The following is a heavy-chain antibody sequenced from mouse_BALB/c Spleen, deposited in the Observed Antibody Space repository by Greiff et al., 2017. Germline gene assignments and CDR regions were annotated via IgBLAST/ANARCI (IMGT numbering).Heavy chain of an antibody. D-gene: IGHD1-2*01. Sequence: VQLKESGGGLVKPGGSLKLSCAASGFTFSSYAMSWVRQTPEKRLEWVASISSGGSTYYQDSVKGRITISRDNARNILYLQMSSLMSEDTAMYYCARVLRLDWYFDVWGAGTTVTVSS. CDR2: ISSGGST. CDR1: GFTFSSYA. V-gene: IGHV5-6-5*01. CDR3: ARVLRLDWYFDV. J-gene: IGHJ1*01.